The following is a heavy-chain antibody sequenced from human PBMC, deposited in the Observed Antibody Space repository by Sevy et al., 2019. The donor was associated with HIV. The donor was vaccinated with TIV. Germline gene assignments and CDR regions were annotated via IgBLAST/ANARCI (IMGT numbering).Heavy chain of an antibody. Sequence: GGSLRLSCAASGFTFSSYSMNWVRQAPGKGLEWVSYISSSSSTIYYAYSVKGRFTISRDNAKNSLYLQMNSLRDEDTAVYYCARRTGYSGYDYGMDVWGQGTTVTVSS. CDR1: GFTFSSYS. CDR2: ISSSSSTI. V-gene: IGHV3-48*02. J-gene: IGHJ6*02. D-gene: IGHD5-12*01. CDR3: ARRTGYSGYDYGMDV.